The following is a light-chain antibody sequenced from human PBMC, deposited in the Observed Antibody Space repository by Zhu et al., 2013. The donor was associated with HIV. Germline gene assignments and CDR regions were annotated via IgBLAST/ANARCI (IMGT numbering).Light chain of an antibody. V-gene: IGKV1-5*01. CDR3: QKYNGGPRT. CDR2: DAA. Sequence: DIQMTQSPSTLSASVGDRVTITCRASQNISNWLAWYQQKPGKAPNLLIYDAAILESGVPSRFSGSGSETDFTLTISSLQPEDVATYYCQKYNGGPRTLGQGTKVEIK. J-gene: IGKJ1*01. CDR1: QNISNW.